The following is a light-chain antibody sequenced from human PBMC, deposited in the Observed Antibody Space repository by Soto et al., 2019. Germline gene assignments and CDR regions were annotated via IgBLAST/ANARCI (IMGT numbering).Light chain of an antibody. Sequence: QSALTQPASVSGAAGQSIAISCTGTNSDVGGYKYVSWYQQYPGKAPKLIIYEVTNRPSGISNRFSGSKSGNTASLTIAGLQTEDEADYYCSSPTSRTTLVFGGGTKLTVL. V-gene: IGLV2-14*01. CDR3: SSPTSRTTLV. J-gene: IGLJ2*01. CDR1: NSDVGGYKY. CDR2: EVT.